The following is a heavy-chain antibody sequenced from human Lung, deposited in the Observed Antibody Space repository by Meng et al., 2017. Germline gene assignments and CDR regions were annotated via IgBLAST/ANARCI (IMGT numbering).Heavy chain of an antibody. J-gene: IGHJ4*02. CDR3: VSERGGGSFDY. CDR2: ISAYNGNT. V-gene: IGHV1-18*01. D-gene: IGHD3-10*01. Sequence: QIHLVQSGAEIKKPGASVKVSCKASGYTFTSYGISWVRQAPGQGLEWMGWISAYNGNTKYAQKVQGRVTMTRDTSTTTAYMELRNLRSDDTAVYYCVSERGGGSFDYWGQGTLVTVSS. CDR1: GYTFTSYG.